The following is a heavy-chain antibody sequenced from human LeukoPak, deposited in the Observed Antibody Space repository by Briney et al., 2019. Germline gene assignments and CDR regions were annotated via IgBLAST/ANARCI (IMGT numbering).Heavy chain of an antibody. D-gene: IGHD3-10*01. CDR2: MNPNSGNT. Sequence: ASVKVSCKASGYTFTSYDINWVRQATGQGLEWMGWMNPNSGNTGYAQKFQGRVTMTRNTSISTAYMELSSLRSEDTAVYYCARAGGSGSYQPDYYYYYYMDVWGKGTTVTISS. J-gene: IGHJ6*03. CDR3: ARAGGSGSYQPDYYYYYYMDV. CDR1: GYTFTSYD. V-gene: IGHV1-8*01.